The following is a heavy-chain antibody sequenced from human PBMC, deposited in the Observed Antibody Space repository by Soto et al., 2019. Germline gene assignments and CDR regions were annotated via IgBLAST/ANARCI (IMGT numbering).Heavy chain of an antibody. CDR1: GYTFTSYG. J-gene: IGHJ4*02. D-gene: IGHD1-1*01. CDR3: ARGRYGDF. CDR2: ISAHNGNT. Sequence: QVHLVQSGAEVKKPGASVKVSCKASGYTFTSYGITWVRQAPGQGLEWMGWISAHNGNTDYAQKLPGRVIVTRDTSTSTTYMALRRLIADDTTVYYGARGRYGDFWGQGALVTVSS. V-gene: IGHV1-18*01.